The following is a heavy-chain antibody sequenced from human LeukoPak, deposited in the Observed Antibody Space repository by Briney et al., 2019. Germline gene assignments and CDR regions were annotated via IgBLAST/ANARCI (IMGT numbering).Heavy chain of an antibody. Sequence: ASVKVSCKVSGYTLTELSMHWVRQAPGKGLEWMGGFDPEDGETIYAQKFQGRVTTTEDTSTVTAYMELSSLRSEDTAVYYCATVYCSSTSCYPFDYWGQGTLVTVSS. CDR2: FDPEDGET. J-gene: IGHJ4*02. V-gene: IGHV1-24*01. CDR1: GYTLTELS. CDR3: ATVYCSSTSCYPFDY. D-gene: IGHD2-2*01.